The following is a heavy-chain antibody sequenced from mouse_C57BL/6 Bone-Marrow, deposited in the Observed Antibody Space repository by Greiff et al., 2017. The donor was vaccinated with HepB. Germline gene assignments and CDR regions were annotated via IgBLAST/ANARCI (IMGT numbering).Heavy chain of an antibody. CDR3: ARFYDGYYPFAY. J-gene: IGHJ3*01. Sequence: EVKLMESGGGLVKPGGSLKLSCAASGFTFSSYAMSWVRQTPEKRLEWVATISDGGSYTYYPDNVKGRFTISRDNAKNNLYLQMSHLKSEDTAMYYCARFYDGYYPFAYWGQGTLVTVSA. D-gene: IGHD2-3*01. CDR1: GFTFSSYA. CDR2: ISDGGSYT. V-gene: IGHV5-4*03.